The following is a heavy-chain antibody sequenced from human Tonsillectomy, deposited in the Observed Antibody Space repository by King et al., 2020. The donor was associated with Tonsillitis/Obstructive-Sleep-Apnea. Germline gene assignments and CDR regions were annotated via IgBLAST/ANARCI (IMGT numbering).Heavy chain of an antibody. J-gene: IGHJ5*02. CDR2: ISSSGTYI. V-gene: IGHV3-21*01. Sequence: VQLVESGGGLVKPGGSLRLSCAASGFTFSSYSMNWVRQAPGMGLEWVSSISSSGTYIYYAASVKGRFTISRDNSKNSLYLQMNSLRAEDTAVYYCARGDIVVVPAATGFDPWGQGTLVTVSS. D-gene: IGHD2-2*01. CDR3: ARGDIVVVPAATGFDP. CDR1: GFTFSSYS.